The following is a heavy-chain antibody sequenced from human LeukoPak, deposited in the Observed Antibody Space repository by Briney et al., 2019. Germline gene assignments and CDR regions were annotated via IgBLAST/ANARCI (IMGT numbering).Heavy chain of an antibody. J-gene: IGHJ4*02. CDR1: GYTFTGYY. CDR2: INPNSGGT. Sequence: GASVKVSCKASGYTFTGYYMHWVRQAPGQGLEWMGWINPNSGGTNYAQKFQGRVTMTRDTSISTAYMELSRLRSDDTAVYYCARVPSSIAARLGHFDYWGQGTLVTVSS. V-gene: IGHV1-2*02. CDR3: ARVPSSIAARLGHFDY. D-gene: IGHD6-6*01.